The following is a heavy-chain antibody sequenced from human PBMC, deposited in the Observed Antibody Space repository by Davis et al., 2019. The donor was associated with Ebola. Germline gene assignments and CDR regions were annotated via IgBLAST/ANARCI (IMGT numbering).Heavy chain of an antibody. CDR2: INAGNGNT. Sequence: ASVKVSCKASGYTFTSYYMHWVRQAPGQGLEWMGWINAGNGNTKYSQKFQGRVTITRDTSASTAYMELSSLRSEDTAVYYCARSHRVGMAVEYAFDIWGQGTMVTVSS. CDR1: GYTFTSYY. V-gene: IGHV1-3*01. CDR3: ARSHRVGMAVEYAFDI. D-gene: IGHD6-19*01. J-gene: IGHJ3*02.